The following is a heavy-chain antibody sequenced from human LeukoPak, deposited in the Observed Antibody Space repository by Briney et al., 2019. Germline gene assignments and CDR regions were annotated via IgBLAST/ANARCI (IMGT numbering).Heavy chain of an antibody. Sequence: GGSLRLSCAASGLTFSNYWMSWVRQGPGKGLEWVANIKHDGSEKYYIDSVKGRFTISRDNSKNTLYLQMNSLRAEDTAVYYCAKDPDCTSGVCYTFFDYWGQGTLVTVSS. D-gene: IGHD2-8*01. V-gene: IGHV3-7*03. CDR3: AKDPDCTSGVCYTFFDY. CDR2: IKHDGSEK. CDR1: GLTFSNYW. J-gene: IGHJ4*02.